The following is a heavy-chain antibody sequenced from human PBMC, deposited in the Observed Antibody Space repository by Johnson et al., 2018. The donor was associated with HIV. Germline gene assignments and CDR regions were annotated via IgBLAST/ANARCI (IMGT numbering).Heavy chain of an antibody. CDR3: AKVTPYSSSSSAFDI. V-gene: IGHV3-9*01. CDR1: GFSFSTYA. J-gene: IGHJ3*02. CDR2: ISWNSGSI. D-gene: IGHD6-6*01. Sequence: VQLVESGGGLVQPGGSLRLSCAASGFSFSTYAMTWVRQAPGKGLEWVSGISWNSGSIGYADSVKGRFTISRDNAKNSLYLQMKSLRAEDTALYYCAKVTPYSSSSSAFDIWGQGTMVTVSS.